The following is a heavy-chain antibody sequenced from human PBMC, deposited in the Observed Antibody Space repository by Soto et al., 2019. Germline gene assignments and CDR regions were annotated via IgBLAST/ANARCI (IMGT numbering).Heavy chain of an antibody. Sequence: GGSLRLSCAASGFTFSSYAMSWVRQAPGKGLEWVSAISGSGGSTYYADSVKGRFTISRDNSKNTLYLQMNSLRAEDTAVYYCAKYERHSSSWYRGGWMRNYMDVWGKGTTVTVSS. CDR1: GFTFSSYA. CDR2: ISGSGGST. J-gene: IGHJ6*03. V-gene: IGHV3-23*01. CDR3: AKYERHSSSWYRGGWMRNYMDV. D-gene: IGHD6-13*01.